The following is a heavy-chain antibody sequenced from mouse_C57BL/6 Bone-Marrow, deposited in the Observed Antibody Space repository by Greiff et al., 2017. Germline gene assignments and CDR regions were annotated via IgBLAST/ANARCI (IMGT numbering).Heavy chain of an antibody. D-gene: IGHD2-4*01. V-gene: IGHV5-4*03. CDR3: ASPYEYDGHWYFDV. J-gene: IGHJ1*03. CDR2: ISDGGSYT. Sequence: EVMLVESGGGLVKPGGSLKLSCAASGFTFSSYAMSWVRQTPEKRLEWVATISDGGSYTYYPDNVKGRFTISRDNAKNNLYLQMSHLKSEDTAMYYCASPYEYDGHWYFDVWGTGTTVTVSS. CDR1: GFTFSSYA.